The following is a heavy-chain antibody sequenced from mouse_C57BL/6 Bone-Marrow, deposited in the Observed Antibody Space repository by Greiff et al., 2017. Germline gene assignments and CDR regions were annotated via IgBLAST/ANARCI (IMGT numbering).Heavy chain of an antibody. J-gene: IGHJ3*01. CDR2: IYPGDGDT. Sequence: QVQLQQSGPELVKPGASVKISCKASGYAFSSSWMNWVKQRPGKGLEWIGRIYPGDGDTNYNGKFKGKATLTADKSSSTAYMQLSSLTSEDSAVYFCLYGSSWGWFAYWGQGTLVTVSA. CDR1: GYAFSSSW. CDR3: LYGSSWGWFAY. V-gene: IGHV1-82*01. D-gene: IGHD1-1*01.